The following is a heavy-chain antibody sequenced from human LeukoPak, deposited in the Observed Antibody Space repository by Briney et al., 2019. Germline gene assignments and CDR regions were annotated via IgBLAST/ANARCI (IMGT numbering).Heavy chain of an antibody. D-gene: IGHD3-10*01. J-gene: IGHJ6*03. CDR1: GGSFSAYY. V-gene: IGHV4-34*01. CDR2: IYHSGST. Sequence: PSETLSLTCAVYGGSFSAYYWSWIRQPPGKGLEWIGYIYHSGSTYYNPSLKSRVTISVDRSKNQFSLKLSSVTAADTAVYYCASKLLWFGELETGYYYYYMDVWGKGTTVTVSS. CDR3: ASKLLWFGELETGYYYYYMDV.